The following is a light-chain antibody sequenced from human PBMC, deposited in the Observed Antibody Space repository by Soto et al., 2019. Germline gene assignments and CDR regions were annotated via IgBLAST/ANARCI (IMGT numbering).Light chain of an antibody. CDR3: CSHAGSTTFYV. Sequence: QSVLTQPASVSGSPGQSITISCTGTSSDVGNYDLVSWYQQFPGKAPKLILYQVTKRPSGVSNRFSGSKSGNTASLTISGRQAEDEADYYCCSHAGSTTFYVFGTGTKVTVL. CDR2: QVT. CDR1: SSDVGNYDL. J-gene: IGLJ1*01. V-gene: IGLV2-23*02.